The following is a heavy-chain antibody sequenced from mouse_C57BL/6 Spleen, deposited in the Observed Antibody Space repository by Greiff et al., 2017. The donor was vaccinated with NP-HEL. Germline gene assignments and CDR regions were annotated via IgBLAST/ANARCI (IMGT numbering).Heavy chain of an antibody. V-gene: IGHV14-4*01. CDR2: LDPENGDT. J-gene: IGHJ3*01. CDR1: GFHIKDDY. D-gene: IGHD1-1*01. Sequence: EVKLMESGAELVRPGASVKLSCTASGFHIKDDYMHWVKQRPEQGLEWIGWLDPENGDTEYASKFQGKATITADPSSNTAYLQLSSLTSEDTAVYYCTTDHYGSSTFAYWGQGTLVTVSA. CDR3: TTDHYGSSTFAY.